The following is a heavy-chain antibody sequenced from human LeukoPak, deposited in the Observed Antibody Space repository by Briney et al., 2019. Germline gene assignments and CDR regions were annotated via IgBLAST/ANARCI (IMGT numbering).Heavy chain of an antibody. J-gene: IGHJ4*02. V-gene: IGHV1-69*13. D-gene: IGHD6-13*01. CDR3: ARDSDGSSDDFGFDY. Sequence: SVKVSCKASGGTFSSYAISWVRQAPGQGLEWMGGIIPIFGTANYAQKFQGRVTITADESTSTAYMELSSLRSEDTAVYYCARDSDGSSDDFGFDYWGQGTLVTVSS. CDR1: GGTFSSYA. CDR2: IIPIFGTA.